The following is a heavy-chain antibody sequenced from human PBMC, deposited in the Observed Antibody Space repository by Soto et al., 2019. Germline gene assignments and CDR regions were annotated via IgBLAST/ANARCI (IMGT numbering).Heavy chain of an antibody. CDR2: TYYRSKWYN. J-gene: IGHJ6*02. V-gene: IGHV6-1*01. Sequence: SRTPSPTCAISVVSVSGNSAAWNWIRQSPSRGLEWLGRTYYRSKWYNDYAVSVKSRITIKPDTSKNLFSLQLNSVTPEDTAVYYCARADSCYIFYYYDGMDVWGQGTPVTVSS. CDR1: VVSVSGNSAA. D-gene: IGHD5-12*01. CDR3: ARADSCYIFYYYDGMDV.